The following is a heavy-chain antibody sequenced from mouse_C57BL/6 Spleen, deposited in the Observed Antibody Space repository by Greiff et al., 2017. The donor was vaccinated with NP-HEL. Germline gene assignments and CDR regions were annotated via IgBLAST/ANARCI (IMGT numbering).Heavy chain of an antibody. CDR2: ISYDGSN. Sequence: EVKLQESGPGLVKPSQSLSLTCSVTGYSITSGYYWNWIRQFPGNKLEWMGYISYDGSNNYNPSLKNRISITRDTSKNQFFLKLNSVTTEDTATYYCASYDYERGFDYWGQGTTLTVSS. CDR3: ASYDYERGFDY. D-gene: IGHD2-4*01. J-gene: IGHJ2*01. CDR1: GYSITSGYY. V-gene: IGHV3-6*01.